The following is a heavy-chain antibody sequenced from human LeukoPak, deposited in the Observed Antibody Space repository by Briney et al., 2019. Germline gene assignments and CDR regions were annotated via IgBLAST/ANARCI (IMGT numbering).Heavy chain of an antibody. J-gene: IGHJ4*02. CDR1: GYTFVDYW. Sequence: GESLKISCRGSGYTFVDYWSGWVRQMPGKGLEWIGFIYPSDSDTRYSPSFQGQVTISADATMNTAFLQWSSLKASDTAIYYCARFRCGGDCHPDFWGQGTLVTVAS. CDR2: IYPSDSDT. V-gene: IGHV5-51*01. CDR3: ARFRCGGDCHPDF. D-gene: IGHD2-21*02.